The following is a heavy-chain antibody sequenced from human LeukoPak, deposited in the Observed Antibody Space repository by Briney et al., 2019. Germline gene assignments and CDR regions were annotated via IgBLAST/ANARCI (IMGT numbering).Heavy chain of an antibody. J-gene: IGHJ3*02. Sequence: GESLKISCKGSGYSFTSYWIAWVRQMPGKGLGWMGIIYPGDSDTRYSPSFQGQVTISADKSISTAYLQWSSLKASDTAMYYCARLSVTTVTPNDAFDIWGQGTMVTVSS. CDR3: ARLSVTTVTPNDAFDI. CDR2: IYPGDSDT. D-gene: IGHD4-17*01. CDR1: GYSFTSYW. V-gene: IGHV5-51*01.